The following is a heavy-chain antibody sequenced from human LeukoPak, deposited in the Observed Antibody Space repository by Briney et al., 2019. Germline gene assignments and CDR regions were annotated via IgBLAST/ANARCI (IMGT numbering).Heavy chain of an antibody. CDR1: GGSFSGYS. CDR2: INHSGST. CDR3: ARGFYDDSSGPPYYFDY. V-gene: IGHV4-34*01. Sequence: SETLSLTCAVYGGSFSGYSWSWIRQPPGKGLEWIGEINHSGSTNYNPSLKSRVTISVDTSKNQFSLKLSSVTAADTAVYYCARGFYDDSSGPPYYFDYWGQGTLVTVSS. J-gene: IGHJ4*02. D-gene: IGHD3-22*01.